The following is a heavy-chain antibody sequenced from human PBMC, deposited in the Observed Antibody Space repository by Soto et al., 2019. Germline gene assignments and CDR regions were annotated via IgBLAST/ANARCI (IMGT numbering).Heavy chain of an antibody. D-gene: IGHD5-18*01. CDR1: GCTFTSYD. CDR3: ARGENTAMVYYYYGMDV. CDR2: MNPNSGNT. J-gene: IGHJ6*02. V-gene: IGHV1-8*01. Sequence: ASVKVSCKASGCTFTSYDINWVRQATGQGLEWMGWMNPNSGNTGYAQKFQGRVTMTRNTSISTAYMELSSLRSEDTAVYYCARGENTAMVYYYYGMDVWGQGTTVTVSS.